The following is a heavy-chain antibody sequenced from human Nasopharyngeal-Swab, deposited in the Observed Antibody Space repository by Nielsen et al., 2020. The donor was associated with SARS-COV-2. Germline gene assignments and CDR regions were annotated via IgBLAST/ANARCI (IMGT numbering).Heavy chain of an antibody. D-gene: IGHD3-10*01. J-gene: IGHJ4*02. V-gene: IGHV3-49*02. CDR3: TRAAYTGRKFWEFYY. Sequence: IREPLGKGLGGVGFIRSKAYGGTTEYAGSVKGRFTISRDDSKSIAYLQMNSLKTEATDVYYCTRAAYTGRKFWEFYYWGQGTLVTVSS. CDR2: IRSKAYGGTT.